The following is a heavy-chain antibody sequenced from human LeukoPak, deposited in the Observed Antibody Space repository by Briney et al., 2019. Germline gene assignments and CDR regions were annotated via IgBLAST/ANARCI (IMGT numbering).Heavy chain of an antibody. Sequence: PSETLSLTCTVSGVSISSSSYYWGWIRQPPGKGLEWIGSIYYSGSTYYNPSLKSRVTISVDTSKNQFSLKLSSVTAADTAVYYCAREFDDARPYYDILTGPSSGWGQGTLVTVSS. CDR1: GVSISSSSYY. V-gene: IGHV4-39*07. CDR3: AREFDDARPYYDILTGPSSG. J-gene: IGHJ4*02. CDR2: IYYSGST. D-gene: IGHD3-9*01.